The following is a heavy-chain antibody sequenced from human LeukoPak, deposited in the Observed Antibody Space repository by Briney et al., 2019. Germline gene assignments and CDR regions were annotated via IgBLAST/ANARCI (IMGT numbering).Heavy chain of an antibody. CDR1: GGSISSYY. V-gene: IGHV4-59*01. CDR3: ARGTTVTTKSTMVKFRSADWFDP. Sequence: PSETLSLTCTVAGGSISSYYWSWIRHPPGKGLEWGWHIYYSGSTNYNPSLKSRVTISVDTSKNQFSLKLSSVTGAETAVYSCARGTTVTTKSTMVKFRSADWFDPWGQGTLVTVSS. J-gene: IGHJ5*02. CDR2: IYYSGST. D-gene: IGHD4-17*01.